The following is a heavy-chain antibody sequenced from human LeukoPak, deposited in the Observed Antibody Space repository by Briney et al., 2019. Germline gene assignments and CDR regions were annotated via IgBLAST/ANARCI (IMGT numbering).Heavy chain of an antibody. D-gene: IGHD6-6*01. Sequence: GGSLRLSCAASGFTSSSYWMNWLRQAPGRGLEWVANINQDGSEKYYVDSVKGRFTISRDNAKNSLYLQINSLRAEDTAVYYCARSSYSSSSSVWGQGTMVTVSS. CDR2: INQDGSEK. CDR3: ARSSYSSSSSV. V-gene: IGHV3-7*03. J-gene: IGHJ3*01. CDR1: GFTSSSYW.